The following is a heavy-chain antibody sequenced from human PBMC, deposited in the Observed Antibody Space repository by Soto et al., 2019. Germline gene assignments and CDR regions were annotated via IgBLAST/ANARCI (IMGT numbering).Heavy chain of an antibody. CDR3: ANPPVYGDYEGEYRY. CDR2: IIPFLGTT. Sequence: VQLVQSGAEVKKPGSSVKVSCRASGGNFNSYAISWVRQAPGQGLEWMGGIIPFLGTTNYAQRFQGRVTITADESTTTAYMELSSRRFEDTAVYYCANPPVYGDYEGEYRYWGQGTLVSVSS. V-gene: IGHV1-69*12. D-gene: IGHD4-17*01. J-gene: IGHJ4*02. CDR1: GGNFNSYA.